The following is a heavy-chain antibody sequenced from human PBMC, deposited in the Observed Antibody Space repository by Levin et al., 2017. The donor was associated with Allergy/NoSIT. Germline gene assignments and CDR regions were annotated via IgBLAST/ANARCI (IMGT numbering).Heavy chain of an antibody. CDR1: GFTFSSYG. Sequence: SCAASGFTFSSYGMHWVRQAPGKGLEWVAVISYDGSNKYYADSVKGRFTISRDNSKNTLYLQMNSLRAEDTAVYYCATEVVPAAPDAFDIWGQGTMVTVSS. CDR2: ISYDGSNK. CDR3: ATEVVPAAPDAFDI. J-gene: IGHJ3*02. D-gene: IGHD2-2*01. V-gene: IGHV3-30*03.